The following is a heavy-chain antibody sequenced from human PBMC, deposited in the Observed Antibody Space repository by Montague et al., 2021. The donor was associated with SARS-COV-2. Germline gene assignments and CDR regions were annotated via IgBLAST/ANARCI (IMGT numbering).Heavy chain of an antibody. V-gene: IGHV4-4*07. CDR2: VSASGGT. CDR1: GDSISYFY. CDR3: ARDVVAAPGTFDY. Sequence: SETLSLTCTVPGDSISYFYWSWIRQPAGKGLEWIGRVSASGGTNYNPSLNSRVTMSVDTSKKQFSLRLSPVTAADTAVYYCARDVVAAPGTFDYWGQGTLVTVSS. J-gene: IGHJ4*02. D-gene: IGHD6-13*01.